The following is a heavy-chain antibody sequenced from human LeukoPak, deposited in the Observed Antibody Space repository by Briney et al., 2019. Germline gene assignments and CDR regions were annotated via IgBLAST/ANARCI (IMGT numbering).Heavy chain of an antibody. CDR2: LYGGGAT. CDR1: GFTFSNSY. V-gene: IGHV3-66*01. D-gene: IGHD6-19*01. Sequence: GGSLRLSCAASGFTFSNSYMSWVRQAPGKGLEWVSVLYGGGATFYADSMKGRFTISRDKSKNTLYLQTNSLRAEDTAVYYCAKGGWGSGWYFFDYWGLGTLVTVSS. CDR3: AKGGWGSGWYFFDY. J-gene: IGHJ4*02.